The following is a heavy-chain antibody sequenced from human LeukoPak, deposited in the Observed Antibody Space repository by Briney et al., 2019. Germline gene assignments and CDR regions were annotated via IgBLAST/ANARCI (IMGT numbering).Heavy chain of an antibody. D-gene: IGHD6-19*01. V-gene: IGHV4-30-4*08. CDR2: IYYSGST. CDR1: GSSISSGDYY. Sequence: PSQTLSLTCTVSGSSISSGDYYWSWIRQPPGKGLEWIWYIYYSGSTYYNPSLNSRVTISVDTSKNQFSLKLSSVTAADTAVYYCARVGSGWYGVRFLDYWGQGTLVTVSS. CDR3: ARVGSGWYGVRFLDY. J-gene: IGHJ4*02.